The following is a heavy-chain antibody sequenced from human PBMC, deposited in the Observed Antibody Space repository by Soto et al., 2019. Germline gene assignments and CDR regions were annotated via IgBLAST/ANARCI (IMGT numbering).Heavy chain of an antibody. CDR1: GDTFSFYT. CDR3: ARVIAAAADFDY. CDR2: INPILSMS. Sequence: ASVKVSCKASGDTFSFYTINWVRQAPGLGLEWVGRINPILSMSNYAQKFQGRVTMTADKSTSTAYMELRSLRSEDTAMYYCARVIAAAADFDYWGQGTLVTVSS. D-gene: IGHD6-13*01. J-gene: IGHJ4*02. V-gene: IGHV1-69*02.